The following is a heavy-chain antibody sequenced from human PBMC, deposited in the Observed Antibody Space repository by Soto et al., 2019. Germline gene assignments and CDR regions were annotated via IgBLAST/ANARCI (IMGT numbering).Heavy chain of an antibody. CDR2: INHSGST. Sequence: SEPQSLTGAAYGGSFSGYYWSWIRQPPWKWREWIGEINHSGSTNYNPSLKSRVTISVDTSKNQFSLKLSSVTAADTAVYYCARGLCTNGVCYTYYYYGMDVWGQGTTVTVS. CDR3: ARGLCTNGVCYTYYYYGMDV. J-gene: IGHJ6*02. CDR1: GGSFSGYY. V-gene: IGHV4-34*01. D-gene: IGHD2-8*01.